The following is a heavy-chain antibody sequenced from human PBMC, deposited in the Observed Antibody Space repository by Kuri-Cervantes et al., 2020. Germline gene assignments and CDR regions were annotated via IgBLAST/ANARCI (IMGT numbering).Heavy chain of an antibody. CDR1: GFTFSSYA. Sequence: GSLRLSCAASGFTFSSYAMHWVRRAPGKGLEWVAVISYDGSNKYYADSVKGRFTISRDNSKNTLYLQMNSLRAEDTAVYYCAKGAAAIPHDYWGQGTLVTVSS. CDR3: AKGAAAIPHDY. V-gene: IGHV3-30-3*01. D-gene: IGHD2-2*02. J-gene: IGHJ4*02. CDR2: ISYDGSNK.